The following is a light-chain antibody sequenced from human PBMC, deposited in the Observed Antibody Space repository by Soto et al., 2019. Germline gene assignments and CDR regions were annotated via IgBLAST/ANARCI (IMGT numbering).Light chain of an antibody. V-gene: IGLV2-14*03. J-gene: IGLJ2*01. CDR3: SSYTSRSTLGV. CDR1: NSDIGGYNY. Sequence: QSTLTQPASVSGSPGQSITISCTGTNSDIGGYNYVSWYQQHPGKAPKLMIYDVSNRPSGVSYRVSGSKSGNTASLTISGLQAEDAADYYCSSYTSRSTLGVFGGGTKLTVL. CDR2: DVS.